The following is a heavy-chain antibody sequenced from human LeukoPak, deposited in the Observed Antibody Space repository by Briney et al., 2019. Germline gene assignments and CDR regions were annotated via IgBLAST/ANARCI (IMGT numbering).Heavy chain of an antibody. Sequence: GGSLRLSCAASGFIFSSYAMSWVRQAPGKGLEWVSVISGSGGSTYYADSVKGRFTISRDNSENTLYLQMNSLRAEDTAVYYCAKQVGYTYGYIDYWGQGTLVTASS. CDR2: ISGSGGST. CDR1: GFIFSSYA. J-gene: IGHJ4*02. CDR3: AKQVGYTYGYIDY. V-gene: IGHV3-23*01. D-gene: IGHD5-18*01.